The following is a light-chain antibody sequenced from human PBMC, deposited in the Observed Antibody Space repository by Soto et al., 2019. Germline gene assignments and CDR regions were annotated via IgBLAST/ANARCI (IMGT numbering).Light chain of an antibody. CDR2: GAY. Sequence: DIQMTQSPSSLSASVGDRVTITCRASQVIGNYLAWYQQKPGKVPKLLIYGAYTLQSGVPSRFSGSGSGTDFTLTISNLQPEDVAIYYCQKYNSGLITFGQGTRLEIK. J-gene: IGKJ5*01. CDR3: QKYNSGLIT. V-gene: IGKV1-27*01. CDR1: QVIGNY.